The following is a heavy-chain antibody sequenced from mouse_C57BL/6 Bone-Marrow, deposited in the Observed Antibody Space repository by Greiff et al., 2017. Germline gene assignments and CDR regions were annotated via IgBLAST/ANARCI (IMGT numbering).Heavy chain of an antibody. CDR3: ARLGQLRPPMDY. V-gene: IGHV1-69*01. CDR1: GYTFTSYW. CDR2: IDPSDSYT. D-gene: IGHD3-2*02. Sequence: QVQLQQPGAELVMPGASVKLSCKASGYTFTSYWMHWVKQRPGQGLEWIGEIDPSDSYTNYNQKFKGKSTLTVDKSSSTAYMQLSSLTSEDSAVYYCARLGQLRPPMDYWGQGTSVTVSS. J-gene: IGHJ4*01.